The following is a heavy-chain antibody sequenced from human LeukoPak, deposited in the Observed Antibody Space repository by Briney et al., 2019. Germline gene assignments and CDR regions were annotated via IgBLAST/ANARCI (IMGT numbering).Heavy chain of an antibody. V-gene: IGHV3-21*01. Sequence: GGSLRLSCAASGFTFSSYSMNWVRQAPGKGLEWVSSISTSSSHIYYADSVKGRFTISRDNAKDSLYLQMNSLRAEDTAVYYCARLPGDYWGQGTLVTVSS. CDR3: ARLPGDY. CDR1: GFTFSSYS. J-gene: IGHJ4*02. CDR2: ISTSSSHI.